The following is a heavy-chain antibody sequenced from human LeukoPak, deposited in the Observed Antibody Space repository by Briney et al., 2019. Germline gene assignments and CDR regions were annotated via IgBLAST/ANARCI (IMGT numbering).Heavy chain of an antibody. CDR1: GGSISSSSYY. CDR3: ARQGVFNCGGDCPSYYYYGMDV. D-gene: IGHD2-21*02. Sequence: PSETLSLTCTVSGGSISSSSYYWGWIRQPPGKGLEWIGSIYYSGSTYYNPSLKSRVTISVDTSKNQFSLKLSSVTAADTAVYYCARQGVFNCGGDCPSYYYYGMDVWGQGTTVAVSS. CDR2: IYYSGST. V-gene: IGHV4-39*01. J-gene: IGHJ6*02.